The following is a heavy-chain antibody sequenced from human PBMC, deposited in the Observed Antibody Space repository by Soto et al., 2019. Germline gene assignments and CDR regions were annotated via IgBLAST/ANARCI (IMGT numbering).Heavy chain of an antibody. CDR3: ARLPSITMIVVVIPTGGYFDY. CDR1: GGSISSSSYY. CDR2: IYYSGST. V-gene: IGHV4-39*01. D-gene: IGHD3-22*01. Sequence: QLQLQESGPGLVKPSETLSLTCTVSGGSISSSSYYWGWIRQPPGKGLEWIGSIYYSGSTYYNPSLKSRVTISVDTSKNQFPLKLSSVTAADAVVYSCARLPSITMIVVVIPTGGYFDYWGQGTLVTVSS. J-gene: IGHJ4*02.